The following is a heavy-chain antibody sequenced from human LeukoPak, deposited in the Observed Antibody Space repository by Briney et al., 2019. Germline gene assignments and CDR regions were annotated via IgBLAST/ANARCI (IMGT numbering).Heavy chain of an antibody. D-gene: IGHD3-9*01. V-gene: IGHV4-59*08. CDR3: ARGGYDILTGYSYYYYGMDV. CDR2: IYYSGST. CDR1: GGSISSYY. Sequence: SETLSLTCTVSGGSISSYYWSWIRQPPGKGLEWIGYIYYSGSTNYNPSLKSRVTTSVDTSKNQFSLKLSSVTAADTAVYYCARGGYDILTGYSYYYYGMDVWGRGTTVTVSS. J-gene: IGHJ6*02.